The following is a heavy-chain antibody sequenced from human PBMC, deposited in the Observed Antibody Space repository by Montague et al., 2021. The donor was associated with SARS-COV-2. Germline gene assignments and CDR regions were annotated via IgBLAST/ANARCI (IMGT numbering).Heavy chain of an antibody. CDR1: GGSITTTSHY. CDR3: ARLGPGPQGEES. Sequence: SETLSLTCTVSGGSITTTSHYWGWIRQPPGKGLDWIGSIYYSGYTHYNPSLKTRLTLSVDTSTNQFSLELSSVTAADTAVYHCARLGPGPQGEESWGQGTVVIVSS. CDR2: IYYSGYT. J-gene: IGHJ5*02. V-gene: IGHV4-39*01. D-gene: IGHD3-16*01.